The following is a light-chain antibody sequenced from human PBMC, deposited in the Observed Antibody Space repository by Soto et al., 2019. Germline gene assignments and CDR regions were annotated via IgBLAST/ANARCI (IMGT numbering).Light chain of an antibody. CDR2: EVS. CDR3: SSFTSSSTYV. Sequence: QSVLTQPPSVSGSPGHAVAISCTGTSSEVGSYNRVAWYQQSPGTAPKLMIYEVSNRPSGVPDRFSGSKSGNTASLTISGLQAEDEADYYCSSFTSSSTYVFGTGTKVTVL. J-gene: IGLJ1*01. V-gene: IGLV2-18*02. CDR1: SSEVGSYNR.